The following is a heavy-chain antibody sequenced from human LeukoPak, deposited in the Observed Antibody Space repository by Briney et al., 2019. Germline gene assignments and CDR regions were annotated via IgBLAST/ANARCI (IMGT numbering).Heavy chain of an antibody. J-gene: IGHJ4*02. V-gene: IGHV4-30-4*08. Sequence: TLSLTCIVSGGSLSSGDYYWSWIRQPPGKGLEWIGYIYYSGSTYYNPSLKSRVVISLDTSKNQFSLKLTSVTAADTAVYYCARESLRGHYFDYWGQGILVTVSS. CDR2: IYYSGST. D-gene: IGHD3-10*01. CDR3: ARESLRGHYFDY. CDR1: GGSLSSGDYY.